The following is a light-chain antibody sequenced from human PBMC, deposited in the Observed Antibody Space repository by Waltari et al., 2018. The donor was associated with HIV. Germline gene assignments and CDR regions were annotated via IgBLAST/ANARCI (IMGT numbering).Light chain of an antibody. Sequence: QSALTQPASVSGSPGQAITISCTGASSDVGGYHYVSWYQHHPGKAPKLIIYEVTNRPSGVSNRFSGSKSGNTASLTISGLQPEDEADYYCSSYSSTNTLGVFGGGTILTVL. CDR3: SSYSSTNTLGV. CDR1: SSDVGGYHY. J-gene: IGLJ3*02. CDR2: EVT. V-gene: IGLV2-14*01.